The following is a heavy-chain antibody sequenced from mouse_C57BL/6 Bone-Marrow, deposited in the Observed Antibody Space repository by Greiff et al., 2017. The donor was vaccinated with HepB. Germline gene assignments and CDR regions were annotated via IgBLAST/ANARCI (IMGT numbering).Heavy chain of an antibody. CDR2: IDPSDSYT. Sequence: QVQLQQPGAELVKPGASVKLSCKASGYTFTSYWMQWVKQRPGQGLEWIGEIDPSDSYTNYNQKFKGKATLTVDTSSSTAYMQLSSLTSEDSAVYYCARPSGRYFDVWGTGTTVTVSS. J-gene: IGHJ1*03. V-gene: IGHV1-50*01. CDR1: GYTFTSYW. CDR3: ARPSGRYFDV.